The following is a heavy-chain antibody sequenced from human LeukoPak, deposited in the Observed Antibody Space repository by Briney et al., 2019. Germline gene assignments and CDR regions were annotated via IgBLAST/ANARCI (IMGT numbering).Heavy chain of an antibody. CDR1: GYTFTSYA. Sequence: ASVKVSCKASGYTFTSYAMHWVRQAPGQRLEWMGWINAGNDNTKYSQKFQGRVTITRDTSASTAYMELSSLRSEDTAVYYCARHDFWSGPFDYWGQGTLVTVSS. J-gene: IGHJ4*02. CDR2: INAGNDNT. D-gene: IGHD3-3*01. V-gene: IGHV1-3*01. CDR3: ARHDFWSGPFDY.